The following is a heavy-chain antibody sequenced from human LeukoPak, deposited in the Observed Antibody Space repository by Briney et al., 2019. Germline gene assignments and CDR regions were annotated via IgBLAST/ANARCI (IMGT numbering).Heavy chain of an antibody. CDR3: ARSYLVFNWFDH. CDR1: GGTFNNYA. Sequence: GASVKVSCKASGGTFNNYAISWVRQARGQGLEWMGGVIPVFATTNYTQTLQGRVTITTDESTNTVYMELRNLTSDDTAVYYCARSYLVFNWFDHWGQGTQVTVSS. V-gene: IGHV1-69*05. D-gene: IGHD6-13*01. J-gene: IGHJ5*02. CDR2: VIPVFATT.